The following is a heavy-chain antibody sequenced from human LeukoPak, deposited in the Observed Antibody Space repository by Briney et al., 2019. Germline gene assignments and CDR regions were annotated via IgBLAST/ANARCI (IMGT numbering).Heavy chain of an antibody. J-gene: IGHJ6*03. D-gene: IGHD3-3*01. CDR1: RGSITSNTW. Sequence: SETLSLTCAVSRGSITSNTWWSWVRQPPGKGLEWIGEIYRSGSTHYNPSLKSRVTISVDTSKNQFFLKLSSVTAADTAVYYCARALDYDFWSGYIYYMDVWGKGTTVTVSS. CDR3: ARALDYDFWSGYIYYMDV. V-gene: IGHV4-4*02. CDR2: IYRSGST.